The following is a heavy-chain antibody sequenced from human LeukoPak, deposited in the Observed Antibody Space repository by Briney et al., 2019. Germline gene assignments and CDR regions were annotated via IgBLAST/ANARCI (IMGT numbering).Heavy chain of an antibody. D-gene: IGHD3-10*01. Sequence: GGSLRLSCAASGFTFSSYAMSWVRQAPGKGLEWVSAISGSGGSTHYADSVKGRFTISRDNSKNTLYLQMNSLRAEDTAVYYCAKDSPYGSGPDWFDPWGQGTLVTVSS. CDR3: AKDSPYGSGPDWFDP. CDR1: GFTFSSYA. J-gene: IGHJ5*02. V-gene: IGHV3-23*01. CDR2: ISGSGGST.